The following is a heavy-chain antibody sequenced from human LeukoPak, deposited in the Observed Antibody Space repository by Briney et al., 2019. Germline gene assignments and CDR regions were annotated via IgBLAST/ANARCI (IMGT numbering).Heavy chain of an antibody. D-gene: IGHD5-12*01. CDR2: MNPNSGNT. CDR3: ASGPRWLRFLSLY. CDR1: GYTFTSYD. V-gene: IGHV1-8*01. J-gene: IGHJ4*02. Sequence: ASVKDSCKASGYTFTSYDINWVRQATGQGLEWMGWMNPNSGNTGYAQKFQGRVTMTRNTSISTAYMELSSLRSEDTAVYYCASGPRWLRFLSLYWGQGTLVTVSS.